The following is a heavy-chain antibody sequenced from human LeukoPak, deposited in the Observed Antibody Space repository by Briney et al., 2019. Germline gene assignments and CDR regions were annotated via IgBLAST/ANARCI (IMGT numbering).Heavy chain of an antibody. CDR1: GGSLSSYC. CDR3: ARRRVVTGHDY. J-gene: IGHJ4*02. V-gene: IGHV4-59*08. CDR2: IYYSGST. D-gene: IGHD1-14*01. Sequence: PSETLSLTCTVSGGSLSSYCWSWIRQPPGKGLEWIGYIYYSGSTNYNPSLKSRVTISVDTSKNQFSLKLSSVTAADTAVYYCARRRVVTGHDYWGQGTLVTVSS.